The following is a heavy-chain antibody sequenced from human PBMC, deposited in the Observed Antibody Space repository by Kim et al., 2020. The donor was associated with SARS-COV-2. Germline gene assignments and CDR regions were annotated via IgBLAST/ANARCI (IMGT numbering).Heavy chain of an antibody. CDR1: GGSFSGYY. V-gene: IGHV4-34*01. Sequence: SETLSLTCAVYGGSFSGYYWSWVRQPPGKGLEWIGEINHSGSTNYNPSLKSRVTISVDTSKNHFSLKLNSVTAADTAVYYCARGSYRVWELCKDWGQGTLVTVSS. CDR3: ARGSYRVWELCKD. D-gene: IGHD1-26*01. CDR2: INHSGST. J-gene: IGHJ4*02.